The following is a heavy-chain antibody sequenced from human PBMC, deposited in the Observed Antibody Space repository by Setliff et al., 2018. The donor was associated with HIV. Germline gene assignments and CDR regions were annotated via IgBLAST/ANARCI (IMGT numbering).Heavy chain of an antibody. Sequence: SSETLSLTCTVSGGSISTYHWSWIRQAPGRGLEWIGYIYYTGRTNYNPSLKSRVTMSLDSSKKQFSLKLSSVTAADTAVYFCARDVGGFTVFAVPRGGFDPWGQGTLVTVSS. D-gene: IGHD3-3*01. CDR3: ARDVGGFTVFAVPRGGFDP. J-gene: IGHJ5*02. CDR1: GGSISTYH. CDR2: IYYTGRT. V-gene: IGHV4-59*01.